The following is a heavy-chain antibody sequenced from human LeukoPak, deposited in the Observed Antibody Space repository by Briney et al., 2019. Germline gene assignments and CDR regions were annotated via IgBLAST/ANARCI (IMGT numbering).Heavy chain of an antibody. Sequence: SETLSLTCTVSGGSVSSGSYYWSWIRQPPGKGLEWIGYIYYSGNTNYNPSLKSRVTISVDTSKNQFSLKLSSVTAADTAVYYCARLPTGYPNWFDPWGQGSLVTVSS. V-gene: IGHV4-61*01. CDR2: IYYSGNT. CDR3: ARLPTGYPNWFDP. D-gene: IGHD3-9*01. CDR1: GGSVSSGSYY. J-gene: IGHJ5*02.